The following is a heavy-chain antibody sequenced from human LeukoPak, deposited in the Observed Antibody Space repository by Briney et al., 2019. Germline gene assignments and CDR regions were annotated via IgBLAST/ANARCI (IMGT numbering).Heavy chain of an antibody. J-gene: IGHJ4*02. Sequence: GASVKVSCKASGYTFTSYGISWVRQAPGQGLEWMGWISAYNGNTNYAQKLQGRVTMTTDTSTSTAYMELRSLRSDDTAVYYCARAPLALEYYYGSGSYYPEGYWGQGTLVTVSS. D-gene: IGHD3-10*01. CDR1: GYTFTSYG. CDR3: ARAPLALEYYYGSGSYYPEGY. CDR2: ISAYNGNT. V-gene: IGHV1-18*01.